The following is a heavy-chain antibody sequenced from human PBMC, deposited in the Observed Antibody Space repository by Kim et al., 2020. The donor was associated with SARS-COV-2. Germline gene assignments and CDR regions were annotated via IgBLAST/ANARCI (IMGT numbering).Heavy chain of an antibody. CDR1: GFTVSSNY. D-gene: IGHD5-18*01. CDR3: ARVRGSRGYRGYYGMDV. Sequence: GGSLRLSCAASGFTVSSNYMSWVRQAPGKGLEWVSVIYSGGSTYYADSVKGRFTISRHNSKNTLYLQMNSLRAEDTAVYYCARVRGSRGYRGYYGMDVWGQGTTVTVSS. CDR2: IYSGGST. V-gene: IGHV3-53*04. J-gene: IGHJ6*02.